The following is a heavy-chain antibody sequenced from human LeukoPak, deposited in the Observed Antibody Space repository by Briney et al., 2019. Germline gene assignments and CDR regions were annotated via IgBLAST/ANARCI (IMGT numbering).Heavy chain of an antibody. CDR3: ASLPIDGSPDAFDI. Sequence: ASVKVSCKASEGTFSSYAISWVRQAPGQGLEWMGRIIPILGIANYAQKFQGRVTITADKSTSTAYMELSSLRSEDTAVYYCASLPIDGSPDAFDIWGQGTMVTVSS. CDR1: EGTFSSYA. J-gene: IGHJ3*02. CDR2: IIPILGIA. V-gene: IGHV1-69*04. D-gene: IGHD1-26*01.